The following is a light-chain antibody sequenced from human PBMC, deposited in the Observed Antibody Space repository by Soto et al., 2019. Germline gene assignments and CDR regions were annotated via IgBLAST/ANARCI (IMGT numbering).Light chain of an antibody. CDR1: QSVGSN. J-gene: IGKJ4*01. CDR2: GAS. V-gene: IGKV3-15*01. Sequence: EMVLTQSPATLSMSPGGRATLSCRASQSVGSNLAWYQQKPGQAPRLLIYGASTRATGIPATFSGSGSGTEFTLTISSLQSEDSAVYYCQQFNVWPLTFGGGTKVEI. CDR3: QQFNVWPLT.